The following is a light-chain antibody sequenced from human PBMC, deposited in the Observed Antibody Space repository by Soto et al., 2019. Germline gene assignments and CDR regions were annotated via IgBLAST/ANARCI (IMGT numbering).Light chain of an antibody. CDR2: DAS. Sequence: EIVLTQSPATLSLSPGERATLSCRARQTVSSYLLWYQQKPGQAPRLLIYDASNRASGTPARFSGSGSETDFTLTISSLEPEDIAVYYCQHRMNCPLTFGQGTRLEIK. CDR1: QTVSSY. V-gene: IGKV3-11*01. CDR3: QHRMNCPLT. J-gene: IGKJ5*01.